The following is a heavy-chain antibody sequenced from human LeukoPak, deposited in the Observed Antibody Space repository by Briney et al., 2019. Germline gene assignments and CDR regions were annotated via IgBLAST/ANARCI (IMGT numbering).Heavy chain of an antibody. CDR1: GFTFSDYY. CDR2: ISSSGSTI. V-gene: IGHV3-11*01. CDR3: ARDQIVVVPAANDYYGMDV. D-gene: IGHD2-2*01. J-gene: IGHJ6*02. Sequence: GESLRLSCAASGFTFSDYYMSWIRQAPGKGLEWVSYISSSGSTIYYADSVQGRFTISRDNAKNSPYLQMNSLRAEDTAVYYCARDQIVVVPAANDYYGMDVWGQGTTVTVSS.